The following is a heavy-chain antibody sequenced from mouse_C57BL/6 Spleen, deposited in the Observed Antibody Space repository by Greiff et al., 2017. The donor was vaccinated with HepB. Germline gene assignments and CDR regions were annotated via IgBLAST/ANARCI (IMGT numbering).Heavy chain of an antibody. CDR1: GYTFTSYT. CDR2: INPSSGYT. Sequence: VQLQQSGAELARPGASVKMSCKASGYTFTSYTMHWVKQRPGQGLEWIGYINPSSGYTKYNQKFKDKATLTADKSSSTAYRQLSSLTSEDSAVYYCARTRIYYDYDGYFDVWGTGTTVTVSS. J-gene: IGHJ1*03. CDR3: ARTRIYYDYDGYFDV. D-gene: IGHD2-4*01. V-gene: IGHV1-4*01.